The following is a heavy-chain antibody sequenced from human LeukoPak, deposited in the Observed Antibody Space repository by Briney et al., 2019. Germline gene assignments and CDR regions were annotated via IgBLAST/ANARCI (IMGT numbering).Heavy chain of an antibody. D-gene: IGHD4-11*01. CDR1: GGSISSSSYY. V-gene: IGHV4-39*01. Sequence: SETLSLTCTVSGGSISSSSYYWGWIRQPPEKGLEWIGSIYYSGSTYYNPSLKSRVTISVDTSKNQFSLKLSSVTAADTAVYYCARSSYSQPDYYFDYWGQGTLVTVSS. CDR2: IYYSGST. CDR3: ARSSYSQPDYYFDY. J-gene: IGHJ4*02.